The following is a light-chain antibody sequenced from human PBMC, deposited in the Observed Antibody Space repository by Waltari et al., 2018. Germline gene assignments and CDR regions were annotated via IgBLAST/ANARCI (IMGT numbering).Light chain of an antibody. V-gene: IGKV3-11*01. CDR3: QQRSNWPQLT. Sequence: EIVLTQSPATLSLSPGERATLSCRASQSVSSYLAWYQQQPGPAPRLLIYDASNRATGIPARFSGSGSGTDFTLTISSLEPEDFAVYYCQQRSNWPQLTFGGGTKVEIK. CDR2: DAS. CDR1: QSVSSY. J-gene: IGKJ4*01.